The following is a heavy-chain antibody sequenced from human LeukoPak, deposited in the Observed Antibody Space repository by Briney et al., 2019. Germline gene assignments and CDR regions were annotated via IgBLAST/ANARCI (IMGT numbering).Heavy chain of an antibody. CDR3: ARDTTIPGQGIYWYFDL. V-gene: IGHV4-30-2*01. CDR1: GGSISSGGYS. Sequence: SETLSLTCAVSGGSISSGGYSWSWIRQPPGKGLEWIGYIYHSGSTYYNPSLKSRVTISVDRSKNQFSLKLSSVTAADTAVYYCARDTTIPGQGIYWYFDLWGRGTLVTVSS. J-gene: IGHJ2*01. CDR2: IYHSGST. D-gene: IGHD6-13*01.